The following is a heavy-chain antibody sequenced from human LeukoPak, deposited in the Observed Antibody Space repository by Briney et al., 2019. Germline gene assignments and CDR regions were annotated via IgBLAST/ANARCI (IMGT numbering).Heavy chain of an antibody. Sequence: TGGSLRLSCAASGFTFSNYGMHWVRQAPGKGLEWVAFIRIDGNNKYYADSVKGRFTISRDNSKNTLYLQMNSLRAEDTAVYYCAKDRIVVVPAAIDDWGQGILVTVSS. CDR1: GFTFSNYG. V-gene: IGHV3-30*02. D-gene: IGHD2-2*01. CDR3: AKDRIVVVPAAIDD. CDR2: IRIDGNNK. J-gene: IGHJ4*02.